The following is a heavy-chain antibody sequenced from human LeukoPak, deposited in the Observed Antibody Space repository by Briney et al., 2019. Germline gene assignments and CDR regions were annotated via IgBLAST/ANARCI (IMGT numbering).Heavy chain of an antibody. Sequence: GGSLRLCCTVSGFTVSSNSMSWVRQAPGKVQELVSFIYSDTTHYSDSVKGRFTIFRDNSKNTLYLQMNSLRDEDTTVYYCARRAGAYSHPYDFWGQGTLVTVS. V-gene: IGHV3-53*01. J-gene: IGHJ4*02. D-gene: IGHD4/OR15-4a*01. CDR1: GFTVSSNS. CDR3: ARRAGAYSHPYDF. CDR2: IYSDTT.